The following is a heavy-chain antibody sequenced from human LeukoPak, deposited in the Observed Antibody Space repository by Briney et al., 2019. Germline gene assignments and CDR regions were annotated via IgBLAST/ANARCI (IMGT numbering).Heavy chain of an antibody. J-gene: IGHJ4*02. CDR2: IKYDGSEK. Sequence: GGSLRLSCAASGFTLSSYWMSWVRQAPGKGLEWVANIKYDGSEKDYVDSVKGRFTISRDNAKNSLYLQMNSLRAEDTAVYYCARDIAPAGLFFDYWGQGTLVTVSS. CDR1: GFTLSSYW. CDR3: ARDIAPAGLFFDY. V-gene: IGHV3-7*01. D-gene: IGHD6-13*01.